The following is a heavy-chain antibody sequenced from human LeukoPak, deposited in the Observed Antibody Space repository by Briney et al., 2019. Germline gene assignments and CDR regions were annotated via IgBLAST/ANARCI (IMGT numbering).Heavy chain of an antibody. CDR2: IKQDESEK. J-gene: IGHJ6*03. V-gene: IGHV3-7*01. CDR3: ARDRGYYYYMDV. Sequence: GGSLRLSCAASGFTFSNAWMSWVRQAPGKGLERVANIKQDESEKYFVDSVKGRFTVSRDNAKESLYLQMNSLRTEDTAVYYCARDRGYYYYMDVWGKGTTVTVSS. CDR1: GFTFSNAW.